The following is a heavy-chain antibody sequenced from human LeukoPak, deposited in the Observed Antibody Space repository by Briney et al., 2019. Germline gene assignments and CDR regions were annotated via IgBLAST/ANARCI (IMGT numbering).Heavy chain of an antibody. J-gene: IGHJ4*02. Sequence: GGSLRLSCATSGFTFSDYWMHWVRQAPGRGLEWVANVKQDGSEIYYVDSVKGRFTITRDNAKNSLSLQMNSLRAEDTAVYYCVRAIAAAASYWGQGTLVTVSS. D-gene: IGHD6-13*01. CDR3: VRAIAAAASY. CDR1: GFTFSDYW. CDR2: VKQDGSEI. V-gene: IGHV3-7*01.